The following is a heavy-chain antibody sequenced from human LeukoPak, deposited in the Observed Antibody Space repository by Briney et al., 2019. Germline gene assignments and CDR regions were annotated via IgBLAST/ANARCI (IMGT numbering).Heavy chain of an antibody. Sequence: PGGSLRLSCAASGFTFSAYWMSWVRQAPGKGLEWVASINQGENEKYYVDSVKGRFTISRDNAKNSLYLQMNSLRAEDTAVYYCARDTSQYYYDSSGYYATVYYMDVWGKGTTVTVSS. D-gene: IGHD3-22*01. V-gene: IGHV3-7*01. CDR1: GFTFSAYW. CDR2: INQGENEK. J-gene: IGHJ6*03. CDR3: ARDTSQYYYDSSGYYATVYYMDV.